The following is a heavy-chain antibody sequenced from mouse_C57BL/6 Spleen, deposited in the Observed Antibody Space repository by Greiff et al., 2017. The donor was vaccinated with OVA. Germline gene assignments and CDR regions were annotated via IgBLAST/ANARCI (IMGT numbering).Heavy chain of an antibody. D-gene: IGHD1-1*01. CDR2: IDPSDSYT. Sequence: VQLQQPGAELVKPGASVKLSCKASGYTFTSYWMQWVKQRPGQGLEWIGEIDPSDSYTNYNQKFKGKATLTVDTSASTAYMQLSSLTSEDSAVYYCARQGITTVVATRAMDYWGQGTSVTVSS. J-gene: IGHJ4*01. CDR3: ARQGITTVVATRAMDY. V-gene: IGHV1-50*01. CDR1: GYTFTSYW.